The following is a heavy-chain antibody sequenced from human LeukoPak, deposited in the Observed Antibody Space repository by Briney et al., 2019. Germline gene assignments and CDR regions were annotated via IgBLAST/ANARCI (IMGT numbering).Heavy chain of an antibody. D-gene: IGHD2-15*01. J-gene: IGHJ4*02. CDR2: VSSSSSAI. V-gene: IGHV3-48*01. Sequence: HAGGSLRLSCAASGIAFSRHSMNWVRQFPGKGLEWVSYVSSSSSAIYYADSVKGRFTISKDNTKNSLYLQMSSLRAEDTAVYYCAREHEYCTGGSCSFDYWGQGTLVTVSS. CDR3: AREHEYCTGGSCSFDY. CDR1: GIAFSRHS.